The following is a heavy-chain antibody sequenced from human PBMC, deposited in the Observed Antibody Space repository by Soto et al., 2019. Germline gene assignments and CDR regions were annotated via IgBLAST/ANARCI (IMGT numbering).Heavy chain of an antibody. CDR1: GGSISSSSYY. Sequence: QLQLQESGPGLVKPSETLSLTCTVSGGSISSSSYYWGWIRQPPGKGLEWIGSIYYSGSTYYNPSLKSRVTISVDTSKNQFSLKLSSVTAADTAVYYCARLRYFDWLSHWGQGTLVTVSS. J-gene: IGHJ4*02. CDR2: IYYSGST. D-gene: IGHD3-9*01. CDR3: ARLRYFDWLSH. V-gene: IGHV4-39*01.